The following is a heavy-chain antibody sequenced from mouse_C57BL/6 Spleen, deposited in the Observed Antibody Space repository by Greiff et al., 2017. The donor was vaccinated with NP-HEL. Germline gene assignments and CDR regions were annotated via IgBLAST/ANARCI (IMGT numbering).Heavy chain of an antibody. CDR3: ARERDDLFDY. CDR2: INPSNGGS. V-gene: IGHV1-53*01. Sequence: VQLQQPGTELVKPGASVKLSCKASGYTFTSYWMHWVQQRPGQGLEWIGNINPSNGGSYYIEKFKSKATLTVDYSSSTAYMQLSSLTSADSAVYSCARERDDLFDYWGHGTTLTVSS. D-gene: IGHD2-4*01. J-gene: IGHJ2*01. CDR1: GYTFTSYW.